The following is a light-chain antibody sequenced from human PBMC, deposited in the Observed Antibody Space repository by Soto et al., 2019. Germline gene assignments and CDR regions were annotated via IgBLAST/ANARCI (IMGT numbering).Light chain of an antibody. CDR3: QPRTNWPSST. CDR1: QSVRTY. Sequence: EVVLTQSPATLSLSPGERATLSCRASQSVRTYLAWYQQKPGQVPRLLIHDASSRATGIPARFSGSGSGTDFTLTISSLEPEDFAVYYCQPRTNWPSSTFGQGTRMEIK. V-gene: IGKV3-11*01. CDR2: DAS. J-gene: IGKJ5*01.